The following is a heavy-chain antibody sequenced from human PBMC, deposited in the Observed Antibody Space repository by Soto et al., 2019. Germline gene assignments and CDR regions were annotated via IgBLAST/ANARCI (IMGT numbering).Heavy chain of an antibody. D-gene: IGHD3-3*01. Sequence: SGPTLVNPTQTLTLTCTFSGFSLSTSGVGVGWIRQPPGKALEWLALIYWDDDKRYSPSLKSRLTITKDTSKNQVVLTMTNMDPVDTATYYCAHSTYYDFWSGYYEGDYYYMDVWGKGTTVTAP. V-gene: IGHV2-5*02. CDR3: AHSTYYDFWSGYYEGDYYYMDV. J-gene: IGHJ6*03. CDR1: GFSLSTSGVG. CDR2: IYWDDDK.